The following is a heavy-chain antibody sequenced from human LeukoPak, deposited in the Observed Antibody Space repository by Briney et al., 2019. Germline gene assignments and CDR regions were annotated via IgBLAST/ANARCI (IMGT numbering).Heavy chain of an antibody. CDR3: ARSVYSYDSSLDY. Sequence: GGSLRLSCAASGFTFSSYAMNWVRQVPGKGLEWVSGISGSGGSTTYYADSVKGRFTISRDNSKNTLYLQTNSLRAEDTAVYYCARSVYSYDSSLDYWGQGTPVTVSS. D-gene: IGHD3-22*01. V-gene: IGHV3-23*01. CDR2: ISGSGGSTT. CDR1: GFTFSSYA. J-gene: IGHJ4*02.